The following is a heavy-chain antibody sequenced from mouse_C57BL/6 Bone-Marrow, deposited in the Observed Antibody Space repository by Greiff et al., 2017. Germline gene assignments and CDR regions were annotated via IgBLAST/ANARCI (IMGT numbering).Heavy chain of an antibody. D-gene: IGHD1-1*01. V-gene: IGHV1-50*01. CDR1: GYTFTSYW. J-gene: IGHJ2*01. CDR3: SRKNYYGSSQYYFDY. Sequence: QVQLQQPGAELVKPGASVKLSCKASGYTFTSYWMQWVKQRPGQGLEWIGEIDPSASYTNYNQKLKGKATLTVDTSSSTAYMQLSSLTSEDSAVYYCSRKNYYGSSQYYFDYWGQGTTLTVSS. CDR2: IDPSASYT.